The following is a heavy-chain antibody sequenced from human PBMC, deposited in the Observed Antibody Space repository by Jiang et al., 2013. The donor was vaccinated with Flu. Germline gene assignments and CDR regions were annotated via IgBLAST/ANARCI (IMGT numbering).Heavy chain of an antibody. Sequence: GPGLVKPSQTLSLTCTVSGGSISSGDYYWSWIRQPPGKGLEWIGHIYYSGSTYYNPSLKSRVTISVDTSKNQFSLKLSSVTAADTAVYYCARESPHYYDSTGAEHLMDVWGQGTTVTVSS. J-gene: IGHJ6*02. CDR3: ARESPHYYDSTGAEHLMDV. CDR2: IYYSGST. V-gene: IGHV4-30-4*01. CDR1: GGSISSGDYY. D-gene: IGHD3-22*01.